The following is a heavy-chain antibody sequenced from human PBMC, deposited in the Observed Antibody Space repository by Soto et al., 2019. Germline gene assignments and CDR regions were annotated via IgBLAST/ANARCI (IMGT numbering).Heavy chain of an antibody. CDR3: AKNGWAETATVTPWYFDL. Sequence: QAQLVESGGGVVQPGKSLRLSCAASGFNFNNNGMHWVRQAPGKGLEWVAVISYDGGTEYYADSVKGRFTISRDNYKNTLYLQMNSLRTEDTAIYYCAKNGWAETATVTPWYFDLWGRGILVTVSS. CDR2: ISYDGGTE. V-gene: IGHV3-30*18. D-gene: IGHD5-18*01. J-gene: IGHJ2*01. CDR1: GFNFNNNG.